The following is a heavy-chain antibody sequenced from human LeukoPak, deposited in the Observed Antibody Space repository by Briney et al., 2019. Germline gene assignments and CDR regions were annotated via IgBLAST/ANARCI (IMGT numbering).Heavy chain of an antibody. CDR3: AKDQQWLEYFDY. V-gene: IGHV3-23*01. Sequence: GGSLRLSCAASGFTFSSYVMSWVRQAPGKGLEWVSSISGSAGSTYYTDSVKGRFAISRDNSKNTLYLQMNSLRDEDTAVNYCAKDQQWLEYFDYWGQGILVTVSS. D-gene: IGHD6-19*01. J-gene: IGHJ4*02. CDR2: ISGSAGST. CDR1: GFTFSSYV.